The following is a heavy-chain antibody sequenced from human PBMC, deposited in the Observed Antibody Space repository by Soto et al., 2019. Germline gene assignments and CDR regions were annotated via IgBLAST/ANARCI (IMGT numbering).Heavy chain of an antibody. D-gene: IGHD2-15*01. J-gene: IGHJ6*02. CDR1: GGTFSSYA. V-gene: IGHV1-69*13. CDR2: IIPIFGTA. CDR3: ANSPITPERHAHYYYGMDV. Sequence: ASVKVSCKASGGTFSSYAISWVRQAPGQGLEWMGGIIPIFGTANYAQKFQGRVTITADESTSTAYMELSSLRSEDTAVYYCANSPITPERHAHYYYGMDVWGQGTTVTVSS.